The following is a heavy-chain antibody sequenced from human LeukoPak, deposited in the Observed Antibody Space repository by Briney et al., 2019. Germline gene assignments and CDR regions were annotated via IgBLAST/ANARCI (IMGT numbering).Heavy chain of an antibody. D-gene: IGHD5/OR15-5a*01. Sequence: GGSLRLSCPASGFTFSNSWMAWVRQAPGKGLEWVANIKPDGSEKYYVDSVKGRFTISRDNAKNSLYLQMNSLRAEDTALYYCAKGKVSFDYWGQGTLVTVSS. CDR2: IKPDGSEK. J-gene: IGHJ4*02. CDR1: GFTFSNSW. V-gene: IGHV3-7*03. CDR3: AKGKVSFDY.